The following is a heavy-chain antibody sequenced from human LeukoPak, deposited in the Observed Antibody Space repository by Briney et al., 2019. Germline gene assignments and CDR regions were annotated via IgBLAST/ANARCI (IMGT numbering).Heavy chain of an antibody. CDR1: GYTFTSYG. V-gene: IGHV1-3*01. D-gene: IGHD1/OR15-1a*01. Sequence: ASVKVSCKASGYTFTSYGISWVRQAPGQGLEWMGWINAGNGNTKYSQKFQGRVTITRDTSASTAYMELSSLRSEDTAVYYCARENSEGSWFDPWGQGTLVTVSS. J-gene: IGHJ5*02. CDR3: ARENSEGSWFDP. CDR2: INAGNGNT.